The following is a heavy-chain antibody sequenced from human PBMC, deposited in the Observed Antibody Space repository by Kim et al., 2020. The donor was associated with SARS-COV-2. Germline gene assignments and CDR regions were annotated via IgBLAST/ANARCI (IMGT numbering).Heavy chain of an antibody. Sequence: GGSLRLSCAASGFTFSSYAMHWVRQAPGKGLEWVAVISYDGSNKYYADSVKGRFTISRDNSKNTLYLQMNSLRAEDTAVYYCARAVVPYSSSWSYFDYWGQGTLVTVSS. D-gene: IGHD6-13*01. J-gene: IGHJ4*02. CDR1: GFTFSSYA. V-gene: IGHV3-30*04. CDR3: ARAVVPYSSSWSYFDY. CDR2: ISYDGSNK.